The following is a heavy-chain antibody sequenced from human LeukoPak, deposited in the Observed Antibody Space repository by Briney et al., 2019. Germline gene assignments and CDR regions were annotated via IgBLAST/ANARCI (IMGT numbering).Heavy chain of an antibody. J-gene: IGHJ3*01. CDR1: GYKFNAYW. CDR2: IYPDDSDT. Sequence: NLGESLQISCKGSGYKFNAYWIAWVRQLPGKGLEWMGIIYPDDSDTRYSPSFQGQVTISADKSVSIAYLQWSSLKASDTAMYYCARPNITSYYDSRGYDAFDVWGQGIMVIVSS. CDR3: ARPNITSYYDSRGYDAFDV. V-gene: IGHV5-51*01. D-gene: IGHD3-22*01.